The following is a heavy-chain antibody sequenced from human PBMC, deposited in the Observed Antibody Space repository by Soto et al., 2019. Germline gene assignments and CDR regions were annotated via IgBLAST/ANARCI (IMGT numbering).Heavy chain of an antibody. V-gene: IGHV3-74*01. D-gene: IGHD3-10*01. J-gene: IGHJ5*02. CDR3: ARAYHGSGNP. CDR2: IEHGGSET. CDR1: GFTLSYFW. Sequence: EVQLVESGGGLVQPGGSLRLSCAASGFTLSYFWMHWVRQAPGKGLEWLTRIEHGGSETDYADSVRGRFIISRDNAKNRVYLQINDVWVEDRAVYYSARAYHGSGNPWGQGTLVTVSS.